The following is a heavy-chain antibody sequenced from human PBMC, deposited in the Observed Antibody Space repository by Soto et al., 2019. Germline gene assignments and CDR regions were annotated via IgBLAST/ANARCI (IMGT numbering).Heavy chain of an antibody. V-gene: IGHV2-5*04. Sequence: QITLQESGPTLVKRTQTLTLTCTFSGFSLTTSAVAVGWSRQPPGKALEWLAIVYGSDDKFYNPSLKSSLTITKDNSKKQVVLTLTDMDPVDTGTYFCVRRYDPYYFDNWGQGTLVTVSS. CDR3: VRRYDPYYFDN. CDR2: VYGSDDK. D-gene: IGHD1-1*01. CDR1: GFSLTTSAVA. J-gene: IGHJ4*02.